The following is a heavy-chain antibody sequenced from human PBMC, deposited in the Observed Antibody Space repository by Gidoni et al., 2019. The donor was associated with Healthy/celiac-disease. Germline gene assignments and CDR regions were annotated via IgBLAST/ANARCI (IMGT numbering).Heavy chain of an antibody. V-gene: IGHV3-21*01. D-gene: IGHD5-12*01. Sequence: EVQLVESGGGLVKPGGSLRLSCAASGFTFSSYSMNWVRQAPGKGLEWVSSISSSSSYIYYADSVKGRFTISRDNAKNSLYLQMNSLRAEDTAVYYCARGGGYSGYDTDYFDYWGQGTLVTVSS. J-gene: IGHJ4*02. CDR1: GFTFSSYS. CDR2: ISSSSSYI. CDR3: ARGGGYSGYDTDYFDY.